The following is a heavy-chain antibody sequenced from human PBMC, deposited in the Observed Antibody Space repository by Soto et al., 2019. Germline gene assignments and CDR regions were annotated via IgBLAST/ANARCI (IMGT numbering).Heavy chain of an antibody. Sequence: ESGGGLVKPGGSLRLSCAASGFTFSDYYMSWIRQAPGKGLEWVSYISSSSSYTNYADSVKGRFTISRDNAKNSLYLQMNSLRAEDTAVYYCARKGYYYYGMDVWGQGTTVTVSS. J-gene: IGHJ6*02. V-gene: IGHV3-11*06. CDR2: ISSSSSYT. CDR3: ARKGYYYYGMDV. CDR1: GFTFSDYY.